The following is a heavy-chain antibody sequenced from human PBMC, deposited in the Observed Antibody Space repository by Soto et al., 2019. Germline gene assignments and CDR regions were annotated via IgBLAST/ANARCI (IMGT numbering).Heavy chain of an antibody. CDR1: GFTFSNAW. CDR2: ISYDGSNK. Sequence: VQLVESGGGLVKPGGSLRLSCAASGFTFSNAWMSWVRQAPGKGLEWVAVISYDGSNKYYADSVKGRFTISRDNSKNTLYLQMNSLRAEDTAVYYCASALAAAGTHGFFLPAADWGQGTLVTVSS. V-gene: IGHV3-30-3*01. CDR3: ASALAAAGTHGFFLPAAD. J-gene: IGHJ4*02. D-gene: IGHD6-13*01.